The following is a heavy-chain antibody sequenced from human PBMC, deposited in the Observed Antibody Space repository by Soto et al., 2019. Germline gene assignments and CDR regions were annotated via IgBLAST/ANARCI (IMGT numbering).Heavy chain of an antibody. D-gene: IGHD6-13*01. CDR3: ARDETGSSSWYWWFDP. V-gene: IGHV3-30-3*01. J-gene: IGHJ5*02. CDR1: GFTFSSYA. Sequence: QVQLVESGGGVVQPGRSLRLSCAASGFTFSSYAMHWVRQAPGKGLEWVAVISYDGSNKYYADCVKGRFTISRDNSKNTLYLQMNSLRAEDTAVYYCARDETGSSSWYWWFDPWGQGTLVTVSS. CDR2: ISYDGSNK.